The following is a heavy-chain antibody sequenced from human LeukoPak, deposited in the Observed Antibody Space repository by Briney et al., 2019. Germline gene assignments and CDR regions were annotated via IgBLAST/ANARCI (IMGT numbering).Heavy chain of an antibody. CDR3: ARAMRYYDFWSGYCRHDAFDI. D-gene: IGHD3-3*01. CDR1: GFTFSSYG. V-gene: IGHV3-33*01. Sequence: GGSLRLSCAASGFTFSSYGMHWVRQAPGKGLEWVAVIWYDGSNKYYADSVKGRFTISRDNSKNTLYLQMNSLRAEDTAVYYCARAMRYYDFWSGYCRHDAFDIWGQGTMVTVSS. J-gene: IGHJ3*02. CDR2: IWYDGSNK.